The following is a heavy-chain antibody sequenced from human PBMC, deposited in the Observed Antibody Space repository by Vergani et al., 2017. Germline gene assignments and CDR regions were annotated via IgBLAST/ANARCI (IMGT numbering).Heavy chain of an antibody. CDR2: IKSDGRT. J-gene: IGHJ6*03. CDR3: ARVVGDELLYRNYYYYYYMDV. D-gene: IGHD2-2*02. CDR1: GFRVTTYY. Sequence: VELLESGGGLAQPGGSLRVSCSASGFRVTTYYMSWVRQAPGKGLEWVSVIKSDGRTSYAESVRGRFTISRDNSKNTLYLQMNSLRAEDTAVYYCARVVGDELLYRNYYYYYYMDVWGKGTTVTVSS. V-gene: IGHV3-66*01.